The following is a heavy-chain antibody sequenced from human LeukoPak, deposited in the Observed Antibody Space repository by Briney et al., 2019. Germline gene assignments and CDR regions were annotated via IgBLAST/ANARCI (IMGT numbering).Heavy chain of an antibody. V-gene: IGHV4-34*01. CDR2: INHSGTT. J-gene: IGHJ4*02. Sequence: SETLSLTCAVYVESFSGHYWSWIRQPPGKGLEWIGEINHSGTTNYNPSLKSRVTISTDISKNQFSLKLSSVTAADTAVYYCARGYYDILTGPHPYFDYWGQGNLVTVSS. D-gene: IGHD3-9*01. CDR1: VESFSGHY. CDR3: ARGYYDILTGPHPYFDY.